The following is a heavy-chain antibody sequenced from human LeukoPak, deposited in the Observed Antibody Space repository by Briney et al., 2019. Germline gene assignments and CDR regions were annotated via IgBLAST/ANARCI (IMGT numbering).Heavy chain of an antibody. CDR3: AKDRDIDS. CDR1: GFTFSSYG. V-gene: IGHV3-23*01. Sequence: PGGSLRLSCAASGFTFSSYGMSWVRQAPGKGLEWVSAISGSGGSTYYADSVKGRFTISGDNSKNTLYLQINSLRPEDTAVYYCAKDRDIDSWGQGTVVTVSS. J-gene: IGHJ4*02. CDR2: ISGSGGST.